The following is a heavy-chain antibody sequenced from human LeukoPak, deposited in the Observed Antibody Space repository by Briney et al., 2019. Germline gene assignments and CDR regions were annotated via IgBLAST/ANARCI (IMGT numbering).Heavy chain of an antibody. CDR1: GITLGNYG. CDR3: AKRGVVIRVFLVGFHKEAYYFDS. J-gene: IGHJ4*02. CDR2: ISHSGGST. V-gene: IGHV3-23*01. D-gene: IGHD3-10*01. Sequence: GGSLRLSCAVSGITLGNYGMSWVRQPPGKGLEWVAGISHSGGSTNYADSVKGRFTISRDTPRNTLYLQMNSLRAEDTAVYFCAKRGVVIRVFLVGFHKEAYYFDSWGRGALVTVSS.